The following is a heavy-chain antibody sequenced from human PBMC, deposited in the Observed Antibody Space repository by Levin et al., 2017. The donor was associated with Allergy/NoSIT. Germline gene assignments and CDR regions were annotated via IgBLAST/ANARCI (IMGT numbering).Heavy chain of an antibody. CDR2: INQSGST. J-gene: IGHJ4*02. CDR1: GGSFSDYY. V-gene: IGHV4-34*01. Sequence: SCAVYGGSFSDYYWSWIRQPPGKGLEWIGEINQSGSTNYNPSLKSRVTMSVDISKNQFSLKLSSVTAADTAMYYCARGGVAVAGTLGFWGQGTLVTVSS. D-gene: IGHD6-19*01. CDR3: ARGGVAVAGTLGF.